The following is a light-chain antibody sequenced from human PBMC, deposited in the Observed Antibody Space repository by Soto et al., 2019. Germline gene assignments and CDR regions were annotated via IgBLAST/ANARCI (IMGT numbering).Light chain of an antibody. J-gene: IGKJ5*01. V-gene: IGKV1-12*01. CDR2: AAS. Sequence: EIQMTQSPSFVSAFGGDMVTITCRASRNIFRYFVWYQKEKGKAPKPLIYAASTLQSGVPSRLRGSGYGTEVTLTISSMKDEDFGTYFCLHVDSSTISFGQGTGLEIK. CDR1: RNIFRY. CDR3: LHVDSSTIS.